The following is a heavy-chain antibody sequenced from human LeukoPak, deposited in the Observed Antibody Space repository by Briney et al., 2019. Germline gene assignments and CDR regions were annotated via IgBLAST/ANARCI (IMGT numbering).Heavy chain of an antibody. CDR1: GGSISSCY. CDR3: ARVMYYYDSSGYYVYYFDY. J-gene: IGHJ4*02. CDR2: IYTSGST. V-gene: IGHV4-4*07. D-gene: IGHD3-22*01. Sequence: PSETLSLTCTVSGGSISSCYWSWIRQPAGKGLEWIGRIYTSGSTNYNPSLKSRVTMSVDTSKNQFSLRLSSVTAADTAVYYCARVMYYYDSSGYYVYYFDYWGQGTLVTVSS.